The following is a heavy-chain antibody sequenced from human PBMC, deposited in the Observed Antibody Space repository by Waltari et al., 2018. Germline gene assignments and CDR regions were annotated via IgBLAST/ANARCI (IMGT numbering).Heavy chain of an antibody. D-gene: IGHD3-22*01. Sequence: QVQLVQSGAEVKKPGASVKVSCKASGYTFTGYYMHWVRQAPGQGLEWMGRFNPNSGVKNYAQKFQGRVTMTRDTSISTAYMELSRLRSDDTAVYYCARGGYYDSSGYYYNAFDIWGQGTMVTVSS. CDR1: GYTFTGYY. CDR2: FNPNSGVK. V-gene: IGHV1-2*06. J-gene: IGHJ3*02. CDR3: ARGGYYDSSGYYYNAFDI.